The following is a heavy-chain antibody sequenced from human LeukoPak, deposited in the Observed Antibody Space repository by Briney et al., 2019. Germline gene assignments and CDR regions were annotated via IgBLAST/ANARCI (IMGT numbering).Heavy chain of an antibody. Sequence: GSLRLSCAASGFTFSSYGMHWVRQAPGKGLEWVTVISYDGSNKYYADSVKGRFTISRDNSKNTLYLQMNSLRAEDTAVYYCAGLLWFGEPGTYFDYWGQGTLVTVSS. J-gene: IGHJ4*02. CDR2: ISYDGSNK. D-gene: IGHD3-10*01. V-gene: IGHV3-30*03. CDR3: AGLLWFGEPGTYFDY. CDR1: GFTFSSYG.